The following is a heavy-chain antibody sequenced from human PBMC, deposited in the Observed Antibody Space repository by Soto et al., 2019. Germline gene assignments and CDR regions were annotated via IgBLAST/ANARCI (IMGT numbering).Heavy chain of an antibody. CDR3: ARVGSHYYYYGMDV. CDR1: GYSISSGYY. CDR2: IYHSGST. Sequence: XETLSLTCAVAGYSISSGYYWGWIRQPPGKGLEWIGSIYHSGSTYYNPSLKSRVAISVDTSKNQFSLKLSSVTAADTAVYYCARVGSHYYYYGMDVWGQGNTVTVSS. V-gene: IGHV4-38-2*01. J-gene: IGHJ6*02.